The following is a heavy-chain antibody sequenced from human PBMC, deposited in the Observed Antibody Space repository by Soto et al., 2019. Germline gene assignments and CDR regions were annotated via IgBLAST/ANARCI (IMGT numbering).Heavy chain of an antibody. D-gene: IGHD2-15*01. J-gene: IGHJ6*02. CDR3: ARTYCSVGSCYSRDLYYYYYGMDV. CDR1: GYTFTSYY. V-gene: IGHV1-46*03. CDR2: INPSVGST. Sequence: GASVKVTCKESGYTFTSYYMRWVRQAHGQGLEWMGIINPSVGSTSYAQKFQGRVTMTRDTSTSTVYMELSSLRSEDTAVYYCARTYCSVGSCYSRDLYYYYYGMDVWGQGTTVTVSS.